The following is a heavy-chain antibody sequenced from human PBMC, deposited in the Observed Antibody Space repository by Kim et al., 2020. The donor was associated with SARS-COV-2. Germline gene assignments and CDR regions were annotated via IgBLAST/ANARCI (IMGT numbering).Heavy chain of an antibody. D-gene: IGHD2-15*01. Sequence: DSVRGQVTISRDNSKNTLYLRMSSLRAEDTAVYYGAKDGLAKTMGGFDIWGQGTMVTVSS. J-gene: IGHJ3*02. CDR3: AKDGLAKTMGGFDI. V-gene: IGHV3-23*01.